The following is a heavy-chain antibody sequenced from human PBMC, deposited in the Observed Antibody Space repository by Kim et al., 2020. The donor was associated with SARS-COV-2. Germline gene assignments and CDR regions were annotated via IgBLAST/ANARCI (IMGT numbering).Heavy chain of an antibody. CDR3: AKAPEALYYYGSGGSYFDY. V-gene: IGHV3-9*01. CDR1: GFTFDDYA. CDR2: ISWNSGSI. D-gene: IGHD3-10*01. J-gene: IGHJ4*02. Sequence: GGSLRLSCAASGFTFDDYAMHWVRQAPGKGLEWVSGISWNSGSIGYADSVKGRFTISRDNAKNSLYLQMNSLRAEDTALYYCAKAPEALYYYGSGGSYFDYWGQGTLVTVSS.